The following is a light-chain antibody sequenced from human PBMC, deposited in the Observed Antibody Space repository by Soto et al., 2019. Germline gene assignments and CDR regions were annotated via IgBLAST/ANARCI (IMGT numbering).Light chain of an antibody. CDR1: QSVSSY. J-gene: IGKJ4*01. V-gene: IGKV3-11*01. Sequence: EIVLTQSPATLSLSPGERATLSCRASQSVSSYLAWYHQKPGQAPRLLIYDASSRATGIPARFSGSGSGTDFTLTISSLEPEDFAVYYCQQRSNWPPAFGGWTKVEIK. CDR3: QQRSNWPPA. CDR2: DAS.